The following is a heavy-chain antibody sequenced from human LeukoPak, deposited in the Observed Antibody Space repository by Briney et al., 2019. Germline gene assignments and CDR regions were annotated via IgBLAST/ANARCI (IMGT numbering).Heavy chain of an antibody. D-gene: IGHD6-13*01. CDR1: GFTFSTYG. CDR3: AKGIATAGTHYYYGMDV. Sequence: PGGSLRLSCAASGFTFSTYGMHWVRQASGKGLEWVAVISYDESTKYYADSVKGRFTISRDNSKSTLYLQMNSLRAEDAAVYYCAKGIATAGTHYYYGMDVCGQGTTVTVSS. CDR2: ISYDESTK. J-gene: IGHJ6*02. V-gene: IGHV3-30*18.